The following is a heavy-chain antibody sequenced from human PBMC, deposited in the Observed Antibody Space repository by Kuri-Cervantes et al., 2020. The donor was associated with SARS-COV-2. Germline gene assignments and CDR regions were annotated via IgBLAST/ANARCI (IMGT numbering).Heavy chain of an antibody. V-gene: IGHV3-30*04. CDR1: GFTFSSYA. CDR2: ISYDGSNK. J-gene: IGHJ2*01. D-gene: IGHD3-10*01. Sequence: GGSLRLSCAASGFTFSSYAMHWVRQAPGKGLEWVAVISYDGSNKYHADSVKGRFTISRDNSKNTLYLQMNSLRAEDTAVYYCARGRPRPSIGPYGSGSYYTWYFDLWGRGTLVTVSS. CDR3: ARGRPRPSIGPYGSGSYYTWYFDL.